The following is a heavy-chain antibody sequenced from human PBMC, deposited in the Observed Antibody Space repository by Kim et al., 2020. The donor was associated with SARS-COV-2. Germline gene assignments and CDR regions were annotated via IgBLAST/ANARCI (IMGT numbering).Heavy chain of an antibody. D-gene: IGHD2-2*01. CDR2: IYTSGST. V-gene: IGHV4-4*07. Sequence: SETLSLTCTVSGGSISSYYWSWIRQPAGKGLEWIGRIYTSGSTNYNPSLKSRVTMSVDTSKNQFSLKLSSVTAADTAVYYCARGGGDGQDQLGEGLNMDVWGQGTTVTVSS. J-gene: IGHJ6*01. CDR3: ARGGGDGQDQLGEGLNMDV. CDR1: GGSISSYY.